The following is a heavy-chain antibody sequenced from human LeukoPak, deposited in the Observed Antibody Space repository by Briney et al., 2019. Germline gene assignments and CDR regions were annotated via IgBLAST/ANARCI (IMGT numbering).Heavy chain of an antibody. CDR2: ISYDGSNK. Sequence: PGGSLRLSCAASGFTFSSYAMHWVRQAPGKGLEWVAVISYDGSNKYYADSVKGRFTISRDNSKNTLYLQMNSLRAEDTAVYYCAKDRGQYGDTFDYWGQGTLVTVSS. V-gene: IGHV3-30-3*01. CDR1: GFTFSSYA. J-gene: IGHJ4*02. D-gene: IGHD4-17*01. CDR3: AKDRGQYGDTFDY.